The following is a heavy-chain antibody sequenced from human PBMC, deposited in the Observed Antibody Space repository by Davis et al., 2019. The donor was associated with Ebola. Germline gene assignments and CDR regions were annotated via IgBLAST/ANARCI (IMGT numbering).Heavy chain of an antibody. D-gene: IGHD6-13*01. V-gene: IGHV4-59*08. Sequence: GSLRLSCTVSGGSISSYYWSWIRQPPGKGLEWIGYIYYSGSTNYNPSLKSRVTISVDTSKNQFSLKLSSVTAADTAVYYCARHWRYSSSWYWFDPWGQGTLVTVSS. J-gene: IGHJ5*02. CDR2: IYYSGST. CDR1: GGSISSYY. CDR3: ARHWRYSSSWYWFDP.